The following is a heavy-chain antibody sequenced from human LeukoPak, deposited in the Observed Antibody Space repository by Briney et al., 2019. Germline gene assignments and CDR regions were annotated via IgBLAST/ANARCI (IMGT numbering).Heavy chain of an antibody. Sequence: PGGSLRLSCAASGFTFSSYWMHWVRQAPGKGLVWVSRVNTDGTSTSYADSVKGRFTISRDNAKNTLYLQMNSLRAEDTAVYYCARATLMFGELLYYWGQGTLVTVSS. CDR1: GFTFSSYW. J-gene: IGHJ4*02. D-gene: IGHD3-10*02. CDR3: ARATLMFGELLYY. V-gene: IGHV3-74*01. CDR2: VNTDGTST.